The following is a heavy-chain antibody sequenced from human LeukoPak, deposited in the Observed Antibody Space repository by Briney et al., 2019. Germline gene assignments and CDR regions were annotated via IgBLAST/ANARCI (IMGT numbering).Heavy chain of an antibody. D-gene: IGHD2-15*01. CDR1: GFTFNNYA. CDR3: AKAPQRSCGGVRCYPFDY. V-gene: IGHV3-23*01. CDR2: FSGGVSTT. Sequence: GGSLRLSCAASGFTFNNYAMSWVRQAPGEGLEWVSVFSGGVSTTYYADSVKGRFTISRDNSKNMLYLQMNSLRVEDTAVYYCAKAPQRSCGGVRCYPFDYWGQGALVTVSS. J-gene: IGHJ4*02.